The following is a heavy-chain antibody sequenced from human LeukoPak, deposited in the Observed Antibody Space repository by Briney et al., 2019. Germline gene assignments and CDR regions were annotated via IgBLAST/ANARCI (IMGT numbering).Heavy chain of an antibody. V-gene: IGHV1-18*01. J-gene: IGHJ6*02. CDR2: VSAYNGNT. CDR3: ARAAPMARGYYGMDV. D-gene: IGHD3-10*01. CDR1: GYTFTSYD. Sequence: GASVNVSCKASGYTFTSYDISLVRQAPGQGLEWMGRVSAYNGNTNYAQKFQGRVTMTTDTSRSTAYMELRSLRSDDTAVFHCARAAPMARGYYGMDVWGQGTAVTVSS.